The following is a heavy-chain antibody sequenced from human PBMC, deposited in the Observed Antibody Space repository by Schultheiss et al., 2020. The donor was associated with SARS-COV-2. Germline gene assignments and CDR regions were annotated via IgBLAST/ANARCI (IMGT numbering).Heavy chain of an antibody. CDR3: ARDGRTWIDYYYYGMDV. CDR1: GFTFSSYE. J-gene: IGHJ6*02. V-gene: IGHV3-30*04. D-gene: IGHD1-26*01. CDR2: ISYDGSNK. Sequence: GGSLRLSCAASGFTFSSYEMNWVRQAPGKGLEWVAVISYDGSNKYYADSVKGRFTISRDNSRNTLYLQMSSLRAEDTAVYYCARDGRTWIDYYYYGMDVWGQGTTVTVSS.